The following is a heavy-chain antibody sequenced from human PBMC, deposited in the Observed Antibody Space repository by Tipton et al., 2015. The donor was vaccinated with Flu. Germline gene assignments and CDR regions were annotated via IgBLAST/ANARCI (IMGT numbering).Heavy chain of an antibody. CDR3: ARAAIRSSGWYGPAFDI. J-gene: IGHJ3*02. Sequence: QVQLVQSGGGVVQPGRSLRLSCAASGFTFSSYGMHWVRQAPGKGLEWVAVIWYDGSNKYYADSVKGRFTISRDNAKNSLYLQMNSLRAEDTAVYYCARAAIRSSGWYGPAFDIWGQGTMVTVSS. CDR2: IWYDGSNK. CDR1: GFTFSSYG. V-gene: IGHV3-33*01. D-gene: IGHD6-19*01.